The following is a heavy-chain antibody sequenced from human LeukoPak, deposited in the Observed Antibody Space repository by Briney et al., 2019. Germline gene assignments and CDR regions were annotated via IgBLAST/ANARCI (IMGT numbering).Heavy chain of an antibody. J-gene: IGHJ5*02. CDR2: IHSSGSS. V-gene: IGHV4-59*02. CDR3: ARDWEFCNNGVCYSNWFDP. D-gene: IGHD2-8*01. Sequence: SETLSLTCTVSGGSVSTYYWSWIRKTPGKGLEWIGYIHSSGSSDFNPSLKSRVTISVDTSKNQISLNLSSVTAADTAVYYCARDWEFCNNGVCYSNWFDPWGQGTPVTVSS. CDR1: GGSVSTYY.